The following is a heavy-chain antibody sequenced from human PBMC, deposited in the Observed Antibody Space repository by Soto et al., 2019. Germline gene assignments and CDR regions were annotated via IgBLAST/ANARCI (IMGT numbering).Heavy chain of an antibody. V-gene: IGHV3-23*01. D-gene: IGHD6-13*01. CDR3: AKRSPYSSGWYSPIFDY. J-gene: IGHJ4*02. CDR1: GFSFSDYA. CDR2: ISESGGST. Sequence: PGGSLRLSCAGSGFSFSDYAMSWVRQAPGKGLEWVSVISESGGSTHYADTVRGRFTVSRDNSKNSLSLRMNSLRDEDTAVYFCAKRSPYSSGWYSPIFDYWGQGALVTVSS.